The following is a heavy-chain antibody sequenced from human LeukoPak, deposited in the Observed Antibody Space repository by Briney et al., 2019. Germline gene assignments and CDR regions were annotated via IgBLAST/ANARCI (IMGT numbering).Heavy chain of an antibody. CDR3: ARGKDGYNYYFDY. CDR1: GGTFSSYA. D-gene: IGHD5-24*01. J-gene: IGHJ4*02. Sequence: SVKVSCKASGGTFSSYAISWVRQAPGQGLEWMGGVIPIFGTANYAQKFQGRVTITADESTSTAYMELSSLRSEDTAVYYCARGKDGYNYYFDYWGQGTLVTVSS. CDR2: VIPIFGTA. V-gene: IGHV1-69*13.